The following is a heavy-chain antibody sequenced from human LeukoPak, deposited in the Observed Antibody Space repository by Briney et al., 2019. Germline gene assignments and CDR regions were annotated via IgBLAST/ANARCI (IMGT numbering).Heavy chain of an antibody. CDR3: AKERGNYDFRPGYYMDV. CDR2: ISYDGSNK. D-gene: IGHD3-3*01. Sequence: PGGSLRLSCAASGFTFSSYAMHWVRQAPGKGLEWVAVISYDGSNKYYADSVKGRFTISRDNSKNTLYLQMNSLRAEDTAVYYCAKERGNYDFRPGYYMDVWGKGTTVTVSS. J-gene: IGHJ6*03. CDR1: GFTFSSYA. V-gene: IGHV3-30-3*01.